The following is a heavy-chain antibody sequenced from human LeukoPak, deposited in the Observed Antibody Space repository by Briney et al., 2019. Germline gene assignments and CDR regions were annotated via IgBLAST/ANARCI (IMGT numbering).Heavy chain of an antibody. CDR1: GFTFSTYW. CDR2: INQDGSQK. J-gene: IGHJ4*02. D-gene: IGHD2-8*01. CDR3: ARLKDDVTKLGY. Sequence: GGSLRLSCAASGFTFSTYWMSWVRQAPGKGLDWVASINQDGSQKRYVDSVQGRFTISRDNTKKSLFLQMNSLRAEDTAVYYCARLKDDVTKLGYWGQGTLVTVSS. V-gene: IGHV3-7*01.